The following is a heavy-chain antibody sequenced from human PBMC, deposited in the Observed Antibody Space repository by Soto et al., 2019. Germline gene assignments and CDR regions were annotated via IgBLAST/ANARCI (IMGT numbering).Heavy chain of an antibody. D-gene: IGHD3-16*02. Sequence: GESLKISCKGSGYSFTSYWIGWVRQMPGKGLEWMGIIYPGDSDTRYSPSFQGQVTISADKSISTAYLQWSSLKASDTAMYYCARRQRRDYDYVWGSYRYTEFYAFDIWGQGTMVTV. J-gene: IGHJ3*02. CDR1: GYSFTSYW. V-gene: IGHV5-51*01. CDR3: ARRQRRDYDYVWGSYRYTEFYAFDI. CDR2: IYPGDSDT.